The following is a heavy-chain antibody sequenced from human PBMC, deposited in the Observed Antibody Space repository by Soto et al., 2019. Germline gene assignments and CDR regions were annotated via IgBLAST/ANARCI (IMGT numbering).Heavy chain of an antibody. CDR2: VFYTGSA. D-gene: IGHD2-15*01. J-gene: IGHJ3*02. V-gene: IGHV4-59*01. CDR3: AREREKLSVAGNFDI. Sequence: SETLSLTCTVSGGSITNYYWSWIRQPPGKGLEWIGYVFYTGSANYNPSLKSRVTISVDTSKNQFSLRLNSVTAADTAVYFCAREREKLSVAGNFDISGQGTMVAGS. CDR1: GGSITNYY.